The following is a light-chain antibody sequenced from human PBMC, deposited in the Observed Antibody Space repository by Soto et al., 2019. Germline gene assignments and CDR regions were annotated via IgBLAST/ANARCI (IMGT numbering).Light chain of an antibody. CDR3: HQYGGSPGT. J-gene: IGKJ1*01. Sequence: EIVLTQSPGTLSLSPGEIATLYFRASQSVSSNYLAWYQQKPGQAPRLLIYGASSRAAGVPDRFSGSGSGTDFTLTISRLEPEDFALYYCHQYGGSPGTLGQGTKVDIK. CDR2: GAS. V-gene: IGKV3-20*01. CDR1: QSVSSNY.